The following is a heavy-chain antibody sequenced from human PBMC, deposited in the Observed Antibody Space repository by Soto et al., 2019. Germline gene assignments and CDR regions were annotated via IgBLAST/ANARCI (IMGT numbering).Heavy chain of an antibody. Sequence: ASVKVSCKASGYTFTSYGISWVRQAPGQGLEWMGWISAYNGNTNYAQKLQGRVTMTTDTSTSTAYMELRSLRSDDTAVYCCARVGTIFGVVLGVVWFDPWGQGTLVTVSS. V-gene: IGHV1-18*01. J-gene: IGHJ5*02. CDR1: GYTFTSYG. CDR2: ISAYNGNT. CDR3: ARVGTIFGVVLGVVWFDP. D-gene: IGHD3-3*01.